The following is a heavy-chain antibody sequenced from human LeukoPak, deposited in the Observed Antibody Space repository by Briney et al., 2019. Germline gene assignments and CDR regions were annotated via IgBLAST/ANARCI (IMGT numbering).Heavy chain of an antibody. Sequence: SETLSLTCTVSGGSIGSYYWSWIRQPPGKGLEWIGYIYYGGSTNYNPSLKSRVTISVDTSKNQFSLKLSSVTAADTAVYYCARGTGPPLGYCSGGSCYGYYFDYWGQGTLVTVSS. CDR1: GGSIGSYY. CDR3: ARGTGPPLGYCSGGSCYGYYFDY. D-gene: IGHD2-15*01. CDR2: IYYGGST. V-gene: IGHV4-59*01. J-gene: IGHJ4*02.